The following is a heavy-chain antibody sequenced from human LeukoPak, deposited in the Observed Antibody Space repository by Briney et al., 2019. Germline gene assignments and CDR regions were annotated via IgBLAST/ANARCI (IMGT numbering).Heavy chain of an antibody. J-gene: IGHJ3*02. D-gene: IGHD3-22*01. CDR1: GFTFSSYS. CDR3: ARDQSQNYYDPEVDAFDI. V-gene: IGHV3-21*01. Sequence: GGSLRLSCAASGFTFSSYSMNWVRQAPGKGLEWVSSISSSSSYIYYADSVKGRFTISRDNAKNSLYLQMNSPRAEDTAVYYCARDQSQNYYDPEVDAFDIWGQGTMVTVSS. CDR2: ISSSSSYI.